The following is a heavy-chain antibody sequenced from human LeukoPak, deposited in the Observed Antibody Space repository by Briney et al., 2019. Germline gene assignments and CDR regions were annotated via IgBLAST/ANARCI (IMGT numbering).Heavy chain of an antibody. V-gene: IGHV1-18*04. CDR2: ISAYNGNT. CDR3: ARGPDDYSNPGGFDP. J-gene: IGHJ5*02. Sequence: GASVKVSCKASGYTFTGYYMHWVRQAPGQGLEWMGWISAYNGNTNYAQKLQGRVTMTTDTSTSTAYMELRSLRSDDTAVYYCARGPDDYSNPGGFDPWGQGTLVTVSS. D-gene: IGHD4-11*01. CDR1: GYTFTGYY.